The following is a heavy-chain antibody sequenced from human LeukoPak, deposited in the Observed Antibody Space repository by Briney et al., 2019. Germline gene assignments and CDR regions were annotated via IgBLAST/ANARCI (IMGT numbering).Heavy chain of an antibody. J-gene: IGHJ4*02. CDR1: GGSISSGGYS. CDR3: ARASGGSSHFYDY. D-gene: IGHD2-15*01. CDR2: INHSGST. Sequence: SETLSLTCTVSGGSISSGGYSWSWIRQPPGKGLEWIGEINHSGSTNYNPSLKSRVTISVDTSKNQFSLKLSSVTAADTAVYYCARASGGSSHFYDYWGQGTLVTVSS. V-gene: IGHV4-39*07.